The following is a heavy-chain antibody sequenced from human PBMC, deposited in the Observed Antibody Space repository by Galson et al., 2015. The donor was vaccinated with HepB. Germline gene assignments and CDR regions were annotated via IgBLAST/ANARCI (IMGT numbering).Heavy chain of an antibody. J-gene: IGHJ6*02. D-gene: IGHD2-15*01. Sequence: SVKVSCKASGYTFTGYYMHWVRQAPGQGLEWMGWINPNSGGTNYAQKFQGRVTMTRDTSISTAYMELSRLRSDDTAVYYCARYLPMPKIVVVVAADYGMDVWGQGTTVTVSS. CDR2: INPNSGGT. CDR3: ARYLPMPKIVVVVAADYGMDV. CDR1: GYTFTGYY. V-gene: IGHV1-2*02.